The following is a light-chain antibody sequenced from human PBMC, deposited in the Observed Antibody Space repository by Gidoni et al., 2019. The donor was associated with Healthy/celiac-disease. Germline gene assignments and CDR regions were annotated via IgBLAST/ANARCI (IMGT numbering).Light chain of an antibody. CDR1: QSVSSSY. J-gene: IGKJ4*01. CDR3: QKYGRLPTT. V-gene: IGKV3-20*01. CDR2: GAS. Sequence: EIVLTQSPGTLSLSPGERATLSCRASQSVSSSYLAWYQQKPGQAPRLLIYGASSSATGIPDRFSGSGSGTDFTLTISRLEPEDFAVYYCQKYGRLPTTFGGGTKVEIK.